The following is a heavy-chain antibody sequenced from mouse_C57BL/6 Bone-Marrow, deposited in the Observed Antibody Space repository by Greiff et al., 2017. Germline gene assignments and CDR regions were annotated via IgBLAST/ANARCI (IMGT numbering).Heavy chain of an antibody. V-gene: IGHV5-17*01. Sequence: EVKVVESGGGLVKPGGSLKLSCAASGFTFSDYGMHWVRQAPEKGLEWVAYISSGSSTIYYADTVKGRFTISRDNAKNTLFLQMTSLRSEDTAMYYCAKGCSSWFAYWGQGTLVTVSA. CDR2: ISSGSSTI. CDR3: AKGCSSWFAY. CDR1: GFTFSDYG. D-gene: IGHD3-3*01. J-gene: IGHJ3*01.